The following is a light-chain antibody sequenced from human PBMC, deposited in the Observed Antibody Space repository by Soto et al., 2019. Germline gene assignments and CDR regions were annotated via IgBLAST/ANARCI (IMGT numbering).Light chain of an antibody. Sequence: EIVLTQSPATLSVSPGEIATLSFRSSQSISRNLAWYQQKPGQAPTVLIYDATTRSTGITATFSGSGSGPDFTLTISSLQSEDFAVYYCLQYDNWPARYTLGHGTNLDIK. CDR1: QSISRN. J-gene: IGKJ2*01. V-gene: IGKV3-15*01. CDR3: LQYDNWPARYT. CDR2: DAT.